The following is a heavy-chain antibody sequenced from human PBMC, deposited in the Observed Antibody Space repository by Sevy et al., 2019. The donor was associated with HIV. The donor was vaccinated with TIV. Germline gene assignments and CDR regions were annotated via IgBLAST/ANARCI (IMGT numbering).Heavy chain of an antibody. Sequence: GGSLRLSCAASGFTFSKYSMSWIRQTLGKGLEWVSTFSFGCGKLNYADSVKGRFTISRDDSRNTFYLQMNSLRAEDTAIYYCAREGCTKPHDYWGQGTVVTVSS. CDR2: FSFGCGKL. CDR3: AREGCTKPHDY. D-gene: IGHD2-8*01. CDR1: GFTFSKYS. V-gene: IGHV3-23*01. J-gene: IGHJ4*02.